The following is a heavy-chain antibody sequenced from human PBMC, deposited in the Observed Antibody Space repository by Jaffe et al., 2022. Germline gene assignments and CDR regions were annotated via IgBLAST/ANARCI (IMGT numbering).Heavy chain of an antibody. V-gene: IGHV4-39*01. CDR3: ARHNPQTVIIEGDAFDI. Sequence: QLQLQESGPGLVKPSETLSLTCTVSGGSISSSSYYWGWIRQPPGKGLEWIGSIYYSGSTYYNPSLKSRVTISVDTSKNQFSLKLSSVTAADTAVYYCARHNPQTVIIEGDAFDIWGQGTMVTVSS. J-gene: IGHJ3*02. D-gene: IGHD3-3*01. CDR1: GGSISSSSYY. CDR2: IYYSGST.